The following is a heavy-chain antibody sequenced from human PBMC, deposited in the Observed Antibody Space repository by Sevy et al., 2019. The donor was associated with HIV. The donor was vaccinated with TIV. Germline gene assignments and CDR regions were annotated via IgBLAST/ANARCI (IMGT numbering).Heavy chain of an antibody. D-gene: IGHD5-12*01. CDR1: GFTVSSKY. CDR2: LQSGGST. CDR3: TRSLASGYFVTFDH. Sequence: GGSLRLSCEVSGFTVSSKYMSWVRQAPGKGLEWVSVLQSGGSTHYADSVRGRFTISRDNSKNTLYLQMDGLRAGDTAIYYCTRSLASGYFVTFDHWGQGALVTVSS. V-gene: IGHV3-53*01. J-gene: IGHJ4*02.